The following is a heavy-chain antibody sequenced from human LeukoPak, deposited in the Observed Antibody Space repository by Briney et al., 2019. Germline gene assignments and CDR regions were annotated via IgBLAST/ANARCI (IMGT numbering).Heavy chain of an antibody. V-gene: IGHV1-69*05. CDR3: ARVMRGSGAFDI. Sequence: ASVKVSCKASGGTFSSYAISWVRQAPGQGLEWMGGIIPIFGTANYAQKFQGRVTITTDESTSTAYMELSSLRSEDTAVYYCARVMRGSGAFDIWGQGTMVTVSS. J-gene: IGHJ3*02. CDR1: GGTFSSYA. D-gene: IGHD3-10*01. CDR2: IIPIFGTA.